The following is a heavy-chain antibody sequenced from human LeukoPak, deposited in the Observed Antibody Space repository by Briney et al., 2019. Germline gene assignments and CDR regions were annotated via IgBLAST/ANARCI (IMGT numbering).Heavy chain of an antibody. CDR2: IYHSGST. D-gene: IGHD3-10*02. Sequence: SETLSLTCTVSGYSISSGYYWGWIRQPPGKGLEWIGSIYHSGSTYYNPSLKSRVTISVDTSKNQFSLKLSSVTAADTAVYYCARARFIRFGEGAFDIWGQGTMVTVSS. CDR1: GYSISSGYY. V-gene: IGHV4-38-2*02. J-gene: IGHJ3*02. CDR3: ARARFIRFGEGAFDI.